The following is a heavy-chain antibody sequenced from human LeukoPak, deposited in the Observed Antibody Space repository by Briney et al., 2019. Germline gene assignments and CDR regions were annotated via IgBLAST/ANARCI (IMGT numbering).Heavy chain of an antibody. CDR3: ARGSYYDFWSGYYTGHRFDY. CDR2: FYHTGAT. CDR1: GASISSSDW. V-gene: IGHV4-4*02. D-gene: IGHD3-3*01. Sequence: SGTLSLTCAVSGASISSSDWWSWVRQPPGKGLEWIGEFYHTGATNYNPSLKSRVTISVDKSKNQFSLKLSSVTAADTAVYYCARGSYYDFWSGYYTGHRFDYWGQGTLVTVSS. J-gene: IGHJ4*02.